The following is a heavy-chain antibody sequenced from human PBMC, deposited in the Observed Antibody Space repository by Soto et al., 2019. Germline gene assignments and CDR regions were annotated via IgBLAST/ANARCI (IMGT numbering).Heavy chain of an antibody. CDR1: GFSRYTSGVG. CDR3: PHRAVYSGSYWDGGYFHS. CDR2: IYWDDDK. J-gene: IGHJ4*02. Sequence: QIALVESGPTRVKPTQTLAVTFTFSGFSRYTSGVGVGWIRQPPGKALEWLAVIYWDDDKRYRPFLKCRLTITKYDSKNQVVLTMTSIDPVDTATYYCPHRAVYSGSYWDGGYFHSWGQGTLVIVSS. D-gene: IGHD1-26*01. V-gene: IGHV2-5*02.